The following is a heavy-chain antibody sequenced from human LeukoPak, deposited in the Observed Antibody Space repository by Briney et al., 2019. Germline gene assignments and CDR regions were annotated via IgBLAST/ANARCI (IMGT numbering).Heavy chain of an antibody. Sequence: PGGSLRLSCAASGFTFSSYGMSWVRQAPGKGLEWVSAISGSGGSTYYADSVKGRFTISRDNSKNTLYLQMNSLRAEDTAVYYCAKRDSGYNYTYYFDYWGQGTLVTVSS. J-gene: IGHJ4*02. D-gene: IGHD5-12*01. CDR1: GFTFSSYG. V-gene: IGHV3-23*01. CDR3: AKRDSGYNYTYYFDY. CDR2: ISGSGGST.